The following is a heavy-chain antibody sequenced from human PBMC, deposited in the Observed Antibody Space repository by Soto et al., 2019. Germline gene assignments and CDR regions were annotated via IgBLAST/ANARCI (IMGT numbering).Heavy chain of an antibody. CDR3: ARGQQLVANWLDP. CDR2: ISSTGSTP. CDR1: GFPFSDSY. D-gene: IGHD6-6*01. J-gene: IGHJ5*02. Sequence: GGSLRLSCAASGFPFSDSYMAWIRQAPGKGLEEIANISSTGSTPYYADSVKGRFTISRDNAQNSLYLEMNILRAEDTAVYYCARGQQLVANWLDPWGQGILVTVSS. V-gene: IGHV3-11*01.